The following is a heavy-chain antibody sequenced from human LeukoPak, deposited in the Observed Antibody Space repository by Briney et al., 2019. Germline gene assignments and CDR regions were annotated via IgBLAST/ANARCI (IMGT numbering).Heavy chain of an antibody. CDR1: GDSISSYY. CDR3: AREYSYGYGFDY. CDR2: ISYSGST. J-gene: IGHJ4*02. D-gene: IGHD5-18*01. V-gene: IGHV4-59*12. Sequence: SETLSLTCTVSGDSISSYYWSCLRQPPGKGLEWIGYISYSGSTNYNPSLKSRVTISVDTSKNQFSLKLTSVTAADTALYYCAREYSYGYGFDYWGQGTLVTVSS.